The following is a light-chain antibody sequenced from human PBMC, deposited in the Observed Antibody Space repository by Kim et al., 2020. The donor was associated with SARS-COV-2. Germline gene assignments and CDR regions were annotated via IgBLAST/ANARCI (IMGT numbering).Light chain of an antibody. V-gene: IGKV1-5*03. CDR2: KAS. J-gene: IGKJ2*01. Sequence: SASLGDRVTTIGRAGQTIDPCMAWYQHKPGKAPKLLISKASVLEPGVPSRFSASGSGTEFTLTISDLQPDDFASYYCQQYNDFPFIFGQGTKLEI. CDR1: QTIDPC. CDR3: QQYNDFPFI.